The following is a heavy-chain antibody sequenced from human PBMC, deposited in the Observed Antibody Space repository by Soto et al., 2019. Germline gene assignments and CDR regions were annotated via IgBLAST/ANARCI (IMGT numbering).Heavy chain of an antibody. Sequence: ASVKVSCKASGYSFTNYGITWVRQAPGQGLEWMGWISYNGNTNYAQNLQGRVTMTTDTSTNTAYMELRGLSSDDTAVYYCARVEDYFDSSGYNHWGQGTLVPFYS. V-gene: IGHV1-18*04. CDR2: ISYNGNT. CDR3: ARVEDYFDSSGYNH. CDR1: GYSFTNYG. J-gene: IGHJ5*02. D-gene: IGHD3-22*01.